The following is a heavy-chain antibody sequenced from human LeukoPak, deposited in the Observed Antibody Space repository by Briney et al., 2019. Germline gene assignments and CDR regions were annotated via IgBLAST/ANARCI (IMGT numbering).Heavy chain of an antibody. J-gene: IGHJ5*02. D-gene: IGHD6-13*01. Sequence: SGTLSLTCAVSGGSISSSNWWSWVRQPPGKGLEWIGEIYHSGNTNYNPSLKSRVTISVDKSKSQFSLKLSPVTAADTAVYYCARAGSNWYSCFDPWGQGTLVTVSS. CDR1: GGSISSSNW. CDR3: ARAGSNWYSCFDP. CDR2: IYHSGNT. V-gene: IGHV4-4*02.